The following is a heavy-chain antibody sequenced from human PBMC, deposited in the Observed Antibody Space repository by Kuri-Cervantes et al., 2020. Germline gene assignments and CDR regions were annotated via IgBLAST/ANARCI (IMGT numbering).Heavy chain of an antibody. CDR1: GGSISSGDYY. J-gene: IGHJ1*01. CDR2: IYYSGST. Sequence: GSLRLSCTVSGGSISSGDYYWSWIRQPPGKGLEWIGYIYYSGSTNYNPSLKSRVTISVDTSKNQFSLKLSSVTAADTAVYFCARGSGWYFYWGQGTLVTVSS. V-gene: IGHV4-61*08. D-gene: IGHD6-19*01. CDR3: ARGSGWYFY.